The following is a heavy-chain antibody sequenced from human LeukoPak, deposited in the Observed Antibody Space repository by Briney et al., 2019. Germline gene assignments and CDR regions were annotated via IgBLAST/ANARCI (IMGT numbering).Heavy chain of an antibody. CDR3: AKDIVGGGNDY. Sequence: GGSLRLSCAASGFTFSSYDMHWVRQATGKGLEWVSAIGTAGDTYYPGSVKGRFTISRENAKNSLYLQMNSLRAEDTAVYYCAKDIVGGGNDYWGRGTLVIVSS. V-gene: IGHV3-13*01. J-gene: IGHJ4*02. CDR1: GFTFSSYD. D-gene: IGHD2-15*01. CDR2: IGTAGDT.